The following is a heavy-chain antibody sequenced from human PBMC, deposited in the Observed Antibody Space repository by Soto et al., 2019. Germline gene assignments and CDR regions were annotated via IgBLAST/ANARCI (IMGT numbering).Heavy chain of an antibody. CDR1: GYTFTGYY. CDR3: ARAGYCSSTSCYGFDY. Sequence: GASVKVSCKASGYTFTGYYMHWVRQAPGQGLEWMGWINPNSGGTNYAQKFQGWVTMTRDTSISTAYMELSRLRSDDTAVYYCARAGYCSSTSCYGFDYWGQGTLVTVSS. V-gene: IGHV1-2*04. J-gene: IGHJ4*02. D-gene: IGHD2-2*01. CDR2: INPNSGGT.